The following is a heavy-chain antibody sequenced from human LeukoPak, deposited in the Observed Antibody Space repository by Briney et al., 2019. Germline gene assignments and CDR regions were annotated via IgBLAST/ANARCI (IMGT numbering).Heavy chain of an antibody. CDR1: GGSISSYY. V-gene: IGHV4-4*07. Sequence: SETLSLTCTVSGGSISSYYWSWIRQPAGKGLEWIGRIYTSGSTNYNPSLKSRVTMSVDTSKNQFSLKLSSVTAADTAEYYCAREDYYDSSGYPYYYGMDVWGQGTTVTVSS. D-gene: IGHD3-22*01. CDR3: AREDYYDSSGYPYYYGMDV. J-gene: IGHJ6*02. CDR2: IYTSGST.